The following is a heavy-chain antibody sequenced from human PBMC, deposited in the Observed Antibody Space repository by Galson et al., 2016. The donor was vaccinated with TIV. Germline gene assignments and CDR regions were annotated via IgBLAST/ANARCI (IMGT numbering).Heavy chain of an antibody. J-gene: IGHJ1*01. D-gene: IGHD2/OR15-2a*01. CDR3: AQRRSAFSDSDGFYFTFAAYFQH. CDR2: IYWNDDK. V-gene: IGHV2-5*01. CDR1: GFSLRTSGVG. Sequence: PALVKPPQTLTVTCSVSGFSLRTSGVGVGWIRQSPGGALEWLALIYWNDDKRYSPSLKSRLTITKDTSKNQVLLTVTNVDPVDTATYYCAQRRSAFSDSDGFYFTFAAYFQHWGRGTLVTVSS.